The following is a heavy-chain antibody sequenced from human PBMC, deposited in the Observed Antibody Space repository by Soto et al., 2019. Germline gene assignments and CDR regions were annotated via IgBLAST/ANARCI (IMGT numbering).Heavy chain of an antibody. V-gene: IGHV1-69-2*01. Sequence: EVQLIQSGAEVKRPGASVKLSCKVSGCSFTDYYLHWVQQAPGKGLEWMGLLDPGDGEIAYAEKFQGRVSIIADTSTDTLHLQVYVITHDATAIYYCATALSYGASALDYWGQGTRVTVSS. CDR3: ATALSYGASALDY. CDR1: GCSFTDYY. D-gene: IGHD4-17*01. CDR2: LDPGDGEI. J-gene: IGHJ4*02.